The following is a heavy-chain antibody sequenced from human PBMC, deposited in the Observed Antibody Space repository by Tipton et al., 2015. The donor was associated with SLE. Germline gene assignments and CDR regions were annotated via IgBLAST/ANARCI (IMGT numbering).Heavy chain of an antibody. Sequence: LSLTCTVSGGSISSYYWSWIRQPPGKGLEWIGYIYYSGSTNYNPSLKSRVTISVDTSKNQFSLKLSSVTAADTAVYYCARPYGNGYFDYWGQGTLVTVSS. CDR3: ARPYGNGYFDY. CDR1: GGSISSYY. J-gene: IGHJ4*02. D-gene: IGHD3-10*01. V-gene: IGHV4-59*08. CDR2: IYYSGST.